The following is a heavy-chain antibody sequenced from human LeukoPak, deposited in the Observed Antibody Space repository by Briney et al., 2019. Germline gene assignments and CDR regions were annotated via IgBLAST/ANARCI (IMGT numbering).Heavy chain of an antibody. CDR2: ISWNSGSI. CDR3: AKGGSSAFYFQH. V-gene: IGHV3-9*01. D-gene: IGHD1-26*01. CDR1: GFTFDDYA. J-gene: IGHJ1*01. Sequence: VQPGRSLRPSCAASGFTFDDYAMHWVRQAPGKGLEWVSGISWNSGSIGYADSVKGRFTISRDNAKNSLYLQMNSLRAEDTALYYCAKGGSSAFYFQHWGQGTLVTVSS.